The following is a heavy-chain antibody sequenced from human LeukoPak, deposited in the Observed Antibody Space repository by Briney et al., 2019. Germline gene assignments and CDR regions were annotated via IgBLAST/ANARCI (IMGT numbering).Heavy chain of an antibody. D-gene: IGHD6-19*01. CDR2: IKDDGSIT. CDR1: GFTVSSND. V-gene: IGHV3-74*01. CDR3: ARVSSGEQWLAFDY. J-gene: IGHJ4*02. Sequence: PGGSLRLSCAASGFTVSSNDMSWVRQAPGKGLVWVSRIKDDGSITDYADSVKGRFTISRDNAKNTLYLQMNSLRAEDTAVYYCARVSSGEQWLAFDYWGQGTLVTVFS.